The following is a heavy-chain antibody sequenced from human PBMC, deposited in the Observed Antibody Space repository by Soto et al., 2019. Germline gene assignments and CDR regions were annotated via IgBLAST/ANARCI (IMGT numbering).Heavy chain of an antibody. Sequence: SVKVSCKASGGSFTYTLSWVRQAPGQGLEWMGGIIPIFGTTNYAQKFQGRVTITADESTKKAYMELSTLRSEDTAVYYCARLHSHGTYWIDVWGQGTTVTVSS. CDR1: GGSFTYT. J-gene: IGHJ6*02. D-gene: IGHD5-18*01. V-gene: IGHV1-69*13. CDR2: IIPIFGTT. CDR3: ARLHSHGTYWIDV.